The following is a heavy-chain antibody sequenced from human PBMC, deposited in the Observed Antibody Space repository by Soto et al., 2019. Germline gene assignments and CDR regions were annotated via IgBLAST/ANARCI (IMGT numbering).Heavy chain of an antibody. V-gene: IGHV4-4*02. CDR3: ASLASSGWYGNYYYGMDV. Sequence: PSETLSLTCAVSGGSISSSNWWSWVRQPPGKGLEWIGEIYHSGSTNYNPSLKSRVTISVDKSKNQFSLKLSSVTAADTAVYYCASLASSGWYGNYYYGMDVWGQGTTVTASS. J-gene: IGHJ6*02. D-gene: IGHD6-19*01. CDR2: IYHSGST. CDR1: GGSISSSNW.